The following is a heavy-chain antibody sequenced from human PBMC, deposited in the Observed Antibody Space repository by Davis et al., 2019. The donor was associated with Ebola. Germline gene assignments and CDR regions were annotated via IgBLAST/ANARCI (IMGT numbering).Heavy chain of an antibody. CDR2: IYYSGST. J-gene: IGHJ6*03. CDR1: GGSFSGYY. Sequence: PSETLSLTCAVYGGSFSGYYWSWIRQPPGKGLEWVGSIYYSGSTHYNVSLKSRVTISLDTSKNQFSLKLSSVTAADTAVYYSTTASYSYYYMDVWGKGTTVTVSS. CDR3: TTASYSYYYMDV. V-gene: IGHV4-34*03. D-gene: IGHD1-26*01.